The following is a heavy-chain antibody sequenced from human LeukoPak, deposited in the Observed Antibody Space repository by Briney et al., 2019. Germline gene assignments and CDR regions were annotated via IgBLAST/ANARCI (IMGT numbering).Heavy chain of an antibody. J-gene: IGHJ6*03. CDR3: ARGPGVVYYMDV. V-gene: IGHV1-18*01. CDR2: ISAYNGNT. Sequence: MGWISAYNGNTNYAQKLQGRVTMTTDTSTSTAYMELRSLRSDDTAVYYCARGPGVVYYMDVWVKGTTVTVSS.